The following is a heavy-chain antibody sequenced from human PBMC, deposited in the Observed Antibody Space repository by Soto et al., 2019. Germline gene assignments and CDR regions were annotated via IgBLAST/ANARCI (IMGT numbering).Heavy chain of an antibody. V-gene: IGHV4-39*01. D-gene: IGHD3-9*01. Sequence: QLQLQESGPGLVKPSETLSLTCTVSGGSISSSSYYWGWIRQPPGKGLEWIGSIYYSGRTYYNPSLKSRVTISVDTSKNQFSLKLSSVTAADTAVYYCARRADILTGYYNRVDDYWGQGTLVTVSS. CDR1: GGSISSSSYY. CDR2: IYYSGRT. J-gene: IGHJ4*02. CDR3: ARRADILTGYYNRVDDY.